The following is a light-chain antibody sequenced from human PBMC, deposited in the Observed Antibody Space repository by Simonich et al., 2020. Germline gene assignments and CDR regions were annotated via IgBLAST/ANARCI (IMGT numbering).Light chain of an antibody. J-gene: IGKJ2*01. CDR2: WAS. CDR3: QQYYSTPYT. Sequence: EIVMTQSPDSLAVSLGERATINCKSSQSVLYSSNNKNYLAWYQQKPGQPPKLLIYWASTRESGVPDRFSGSGSGKDFTLTISSLQAEDVAVYYCQQYYSTPYTFGQGTKLEIK. CDR1: QSVLYSSNNKNY. V-gene: IGKV4-1*01.